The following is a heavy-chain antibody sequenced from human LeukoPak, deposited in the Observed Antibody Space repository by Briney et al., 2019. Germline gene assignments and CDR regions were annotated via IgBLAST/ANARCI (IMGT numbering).Heavy chain of an antibody. CDR3: ARDSAIAAAGGYFDY. CDR1: GFTFSSYA. V-gene: IGHV3-30-3*01. CDR2: ISYDGSNK. J-gene: IGHJ4*02. D-gene: IGHD6-13*01. Sequence: GRSLRLSCAASGFTFSSYAMHWVRQAPSKGLEWVAVISYDGSNKYYADSVKGRFTISRDNSKNTLYLQMNSLRAEDTAVYYCARDSAIAAAGGYFDYWGQGTLVTVSS.